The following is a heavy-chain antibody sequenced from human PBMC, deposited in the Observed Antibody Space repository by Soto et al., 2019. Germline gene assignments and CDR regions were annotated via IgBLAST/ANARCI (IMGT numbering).Heavy chain of an antibody. D-gene: IGHD6-19*01. CDR3: AKDATRTNGWYHFDY. Sequence: EVQLLESGGGLVQPGGSPGLSWATSWIPFRYFSLGWVRQAPRKGLGGVSVLNDRGDTTYYTDSVKGRFTISRDNSKNTLYLQMNSLRAEDTAVYYCAKDATRTNGWYHFDYWGQGALVTVSS. CDR2: LNDRGDTT. J-gene: IGHJ4*02. V-gene: IGHV3-23*01. CDR1: WIPFRYFS.